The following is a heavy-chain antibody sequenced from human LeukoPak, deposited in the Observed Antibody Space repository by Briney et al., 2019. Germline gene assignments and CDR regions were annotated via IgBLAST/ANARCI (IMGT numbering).Heavy chain of an antibody. V-gene: IGHV4-59*01. CDR2: IYYSGNT. CDR3: ARHDSSGYTYFYY. Sequence: SETLSLTCTVSGGSISNYYWNWIRQPPGKGLEWIGYIYYSGNTSYNPSLKSRVTISVDTSENQFSLKLTSVTAADTAVYYCARHDSSGYTYFYYWGQGTLVTVSS. J-gene: IGHJ4*02. D-gene: IGHD3-22*01. CDR1: GGSISNYY.